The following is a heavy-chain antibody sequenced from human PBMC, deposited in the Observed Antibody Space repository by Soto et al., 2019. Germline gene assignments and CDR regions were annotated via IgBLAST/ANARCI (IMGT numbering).Heavy chain of an antibody. CDR2: INAGNGNT. CDR3: ARDYYGSGSGLYGMDV. Sequence: QVQLVQSGAEVKKPGASVKVSCKASGYTFTSYAMHWVRQAPGQRLEWMGWINAGNGNTKYSQKFQGRVTITRDTXAXXAYMELSSLRSEDTAVYYCARDYYGSGSGLYGMDVWGQGTTVTVSS. J-gene: IGHJ6*02. V-gene: IGHV1-3*01. CDR1: GYTFTSYA. D-gene: IGHD3-10*01.